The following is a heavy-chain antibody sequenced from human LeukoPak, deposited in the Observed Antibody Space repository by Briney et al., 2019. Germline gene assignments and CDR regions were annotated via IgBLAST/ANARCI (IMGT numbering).Heavy chain of an antibody. V-gene: IGHV4-59*01. Sequence: SETLSLTCTVSGXSISTYYWSWIRQPPGKGLEWIGYVDYSGSTNYSPSLKSRVTISIDTSKKQFSLKLSSVTAADTAVYYCARDFDGNFYFLYWGLGTLVTVSS. CDR3: ARDFDGNFYFLY. CDR1: GXSISTYY. CDR2: VDYSGST. J-gene: IGHJ4*02. D-gene: IGHD1-7*01.